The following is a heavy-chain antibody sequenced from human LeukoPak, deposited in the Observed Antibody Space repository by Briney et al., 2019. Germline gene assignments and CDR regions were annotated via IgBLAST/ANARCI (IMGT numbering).Heavy chain of an antibody. CDR1: DGSFSGYY. CDR3: ARDLYSSSGDY. J-gene: IGHJ4*02. Sequence: SETLSLTCAVYDGSFSGYYWSWIRQPPGKGLEWIGEINHSGSTNYNPSLKSRVTISVDTSKNQFSLKLSSVSAADTAVYYCARDLYSSSGDYWGQGTLVTVSS. V-gene: IGHV4-34*01. CDR2: INHSGST. D-gene: IGHD6-13*01.